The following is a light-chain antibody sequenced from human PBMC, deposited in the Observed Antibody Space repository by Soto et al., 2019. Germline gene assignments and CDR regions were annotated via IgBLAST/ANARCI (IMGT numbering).Light chain of an antibody. CDR2: LVS. Sequence: DIQLTQSPSSLSASIGDRVTITCRASLRMTNYLNWYQEKPGKAPKLLIYLVSSLQSGVPSRFSGSGSGTEFTLTISSLQPEDLATYYCQQTHIIPWTFGQGTKVEIK. CDR1: LRMTNY. J-gene: IGKJ1*01. V-gene: IGKV1-39*01. CDR3: QQTHIIPWT.